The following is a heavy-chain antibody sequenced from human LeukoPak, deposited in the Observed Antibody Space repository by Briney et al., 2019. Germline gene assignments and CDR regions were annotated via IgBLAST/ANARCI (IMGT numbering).Heavy chain of an antibody. J-gene: IGHJ6*02. CDR1: GYTFTGYY. CDR2: MNTNSGNT. V-gene: IGHV1-8*02. D-gene: IGHD2-2*01. CDR3: VRTVVPAASSYYYYYYGMDV. Sequence: ASVKVSCKASGYTFTGYYMHWVRQAPGQGLEWMGWMNTNSGNTGYAQKFQGRVTITRNTSISTAYMELSSLRSEDTAVYYCVRTVVPAASSYYYYYYGMDVWGRGTTVTVSS.